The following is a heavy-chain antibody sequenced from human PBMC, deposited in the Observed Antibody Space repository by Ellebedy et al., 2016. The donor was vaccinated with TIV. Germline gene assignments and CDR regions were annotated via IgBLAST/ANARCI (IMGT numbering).Heavy chain of an antibody. V-gene: IGHV3-48*02. J-gene: IGHJ4*02. Sequence: GESLKISCAASGFTFNSYVMHWVRQAPGKGLEWVSYISSSGSPIHYADSVKGRFSISRDNVKNSLYLQMNSLRDEDTAVYYCARDENYGAEVIDYWGQGTLVTVSS. CDR1: GFTFNSYV. D-gene: IGHD4-17*01. CDR2: ISSSGSPI. CDR3: ARDENYGAEVIDY.